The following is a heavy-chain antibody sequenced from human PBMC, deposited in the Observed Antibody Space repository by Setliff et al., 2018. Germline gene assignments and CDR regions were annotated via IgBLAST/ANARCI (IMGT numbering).Heavy chain of an antibody. Sequence: ASVKVSCKASGYTFTSHDINWVRQATGQGLEWMGWMNPNSGNTGYAQKFQGRVIMTRNTSINTAYMELSSLTSEDTAVYYCARLPARRRYYYYMDVWGGGTTVTVSS. D-gene: IGHD6-6*01. CDR1: GYTFTSHD. J-gene: IGHJ6*03. V-gene: IGHV1-8*02. CDR3: ARLPARRRYYYYMDV. CDR2: MNPNSGNT.